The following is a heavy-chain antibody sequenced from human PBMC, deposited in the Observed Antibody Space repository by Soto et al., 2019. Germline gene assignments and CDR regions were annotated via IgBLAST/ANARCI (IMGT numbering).Heavy chain of an antibody. D-gene: IGHD6-19*01. J-gene: IGHJ6*02. V-gene: IGHV3-53*01. CDR1: GFTFSSYA. CDR3: ARDRSSGWSYYYYCMDV. CDR2: IYSGGST. Sequence: GGTLRLSCAASGFTFSSYAMNWVRQAPGKGLEWVSVIYSGGSTCYADSVKGRFTISRVNSKNTLYLQMNSLGADDTAVYYCARDRSSGWSYYYYCMDVWGQGTTVTVSS.